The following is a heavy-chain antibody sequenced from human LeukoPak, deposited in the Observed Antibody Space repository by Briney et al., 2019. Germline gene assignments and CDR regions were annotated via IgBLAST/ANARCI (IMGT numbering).Heavy chain of an antibody. D-gene: IGHD5-24*01. Sequence: GESLKISCKGSGYSFTSYWIGWVRQLPGKGLEWMGIIYPGDSDTRYSPSFQGQVTISADKSISTAYLQWSSLKASDTAMYYCARLVFEMARNNYFDYWGQGTLVTVSS. CDR1: GYSFTSYW. J-gene: IGHJ4*02. CDR3: ARLVFEMARNNYFDY. CDR2: IYPGDSDT. V-gene: IGHV5-51*01.